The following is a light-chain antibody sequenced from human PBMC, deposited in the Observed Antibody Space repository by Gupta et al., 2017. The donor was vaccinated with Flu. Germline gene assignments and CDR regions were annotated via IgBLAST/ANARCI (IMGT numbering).Light chain of an antibody. V-gene: IGKV3-20*01. Sequence: ILLTQSPDTLSLSPGERATLSCRASRTVNGHYLAWYQQKSGQAPRRLISAASNRATGIPERFTGSGSGGSGSGTDFTLTISRLDPEDFAMYYCRHEGNSPRTFGQGTKVEIK. CDR2: AAS. CDR1: RTVNGHY. CDR3: RHEGNSPRT. J-gene: IGKJ1*01.